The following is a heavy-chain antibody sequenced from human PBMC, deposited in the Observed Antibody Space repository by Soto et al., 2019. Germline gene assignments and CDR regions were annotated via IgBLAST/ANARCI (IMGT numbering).Heavy chain of an antibody. CDR2: ISGGGTTI. J-gene: IGHJ3*02. CDR1: GCTFRSFS. Sequence: GGSLRLSCAASGCTFRSFSMNWVRQAPGKGLEWVSYISGGGTTIYYADSVKGRFTISRDNAKNSLYLQVNSLRAADTAVYYCARCSGGTCYSHAFDIWGQGTKVTVSS. D-gene: IGHD2-15*01. CDR3: ARCSGGTCYSHAFDI. V-gene: IGHV3-48*01.